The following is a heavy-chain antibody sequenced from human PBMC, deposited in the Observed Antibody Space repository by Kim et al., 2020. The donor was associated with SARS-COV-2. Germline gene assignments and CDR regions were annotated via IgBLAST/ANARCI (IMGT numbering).Heavy chain of an antibody. Sequence: GGSLRLSCAASGFTFSNYAMHWVRQAPGKGLEWVALISYDGSKKNYADSVKGRFTISRDNSKTTLYLQMDSLRAEDTSVYYCARDRYGSGSYGYFDFWGQGTLITVSS. CDR1: GFTFSNYA. J-gene: IGHJ4*02. CDR3: ARDRYGSGSYGYFDF. D-gene: IGHD3-10*01. V-gene: IGHV3-30*04. CDR2: ISYDGSKK.